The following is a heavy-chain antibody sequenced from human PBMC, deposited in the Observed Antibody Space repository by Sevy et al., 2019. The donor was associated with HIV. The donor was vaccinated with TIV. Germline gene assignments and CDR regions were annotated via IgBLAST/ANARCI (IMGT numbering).Heavy chain of an antibody. J-gene: IGHJ3*02. D-gene: IGHD1-26*01. CDR3: ASGSGSYYDAFHI. V-gene: IGHV4-31*03. Sequence: SETLSLTCTVSGGSISSGGYYWSWIRQHPGKGLEWIGYIYYSGSTYYNPSLKSRVTISLDTSKNQFSLRLNSVTAADTAVYYCASGSGSYYDAFHIWGQGTMVTVSS. CDR1: GGSISSGGYY. CDR2: IYYSGST.